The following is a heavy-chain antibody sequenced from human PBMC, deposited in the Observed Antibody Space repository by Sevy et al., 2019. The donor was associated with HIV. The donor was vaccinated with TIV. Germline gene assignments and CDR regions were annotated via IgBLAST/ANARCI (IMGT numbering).Heavy chain of an antibody. CDR2: LYFSGNT. CDR1: GDSISKYV. V-gene: IGHV4-59*01. Sequence: SETLSLTCTVSGDSISKYVWSWIRQPPGKGLEWNGYLYFSGNTNYNPSLKSRVTISVDTSKNQFSLTLKSVTAADTAVYYCARDYYDDRPRGFDPWGQGTLVTVSS. J-gene: IGHJ5*02. D-gene: IGHD3-22*01. CDR3: ARDYYDDRPRGFDP.